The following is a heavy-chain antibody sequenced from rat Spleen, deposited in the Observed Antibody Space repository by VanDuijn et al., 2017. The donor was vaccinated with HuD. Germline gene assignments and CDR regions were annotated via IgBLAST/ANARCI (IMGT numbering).Heavy chain of an antibody. Sequence: QVQLKESGPGLVQPSQTLSLTCTVSGFSLTSSGVSWVRQPPGKGLELIGAIWSGGSTDYNSALKSRLSISRDTSKSQVFLKMNSLQTEDTAIYFCTRDHSYWGSYYPGGFAYWGQGTLVTVSS. J-gene: IGHJ3*01. D-gene: IGHD1-12*02. CDR2: IWSGGST. CDR1: GFSLTSSG. V-gene: IGHV2-15*01. CDR3: TRDHSYWGSYYPGGFAY.